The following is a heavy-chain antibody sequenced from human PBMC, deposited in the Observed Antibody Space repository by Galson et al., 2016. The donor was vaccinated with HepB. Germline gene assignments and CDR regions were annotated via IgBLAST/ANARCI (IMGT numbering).Heavy chain of an antibody. CDR1: GFTFSTYA. J-gene: IGHJ4*02. D-gene: IGHD2-15*01. CDR2: ITGNGGST. V-gene: IGHV3-23*01. Sequence: SLRLSCAASGFTFSTYAMSWVRQAPGKGLEWVSFITGNGGSTDYADSVKGRFTISRDNSKNTMYLQMSSLRAEDTAVYCCAKFGRYCSGGSCNFWGRGTLVTVSS. CDR3: AKFGRYCSGGSCNF.